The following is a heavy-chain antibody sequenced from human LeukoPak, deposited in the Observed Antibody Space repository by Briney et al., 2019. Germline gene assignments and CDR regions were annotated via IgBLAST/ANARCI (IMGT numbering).Heavy chain of an antibody. J-gene: IGHJ5*02. CDR3: AKFERTVAGPYNSFDA. V-gene: IGHV3-23*01. CDR2: ISDNGGYT. Sequence: PGGSLRLSCGASAFTFSTNAMSWVRQVPGKGLEWVSAISDNGGYTYYADSVKGRFTISRDNSKNTLYLQMNSLRAEDTAVYYCAKFERTVAGPYNSFDAWGQGTLVTVSS. D-gene: IGHD6-19*01. CDR1: AFTFSTNA.